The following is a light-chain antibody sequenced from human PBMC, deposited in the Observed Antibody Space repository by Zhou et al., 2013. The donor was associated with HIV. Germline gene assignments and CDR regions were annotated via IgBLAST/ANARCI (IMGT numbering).Light chain of an antibody. CDR1: EDISSS. CDR3: QQCDNYSIT. V-gene: IGKV1-12*01. J-gene: IGKJ5*01. Sequence: DIQMTQSPSSVSASVGDTVTITCRASEDISSSLAWYQHAPGRGPKLLIYGASKLQGGVPSRFSGSGSGTDFTLTISGLQSDDFATYYCQQCDNYSITFGQGTRLEIK. CDR2: GAS.